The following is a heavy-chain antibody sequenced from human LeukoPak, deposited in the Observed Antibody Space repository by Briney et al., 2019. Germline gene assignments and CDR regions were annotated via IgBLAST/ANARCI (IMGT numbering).Heavy chain of an antibody. CDR1: GYTFTSYD. V-gene: IGHV1-8*03. CDR3: ARVQTGYSSTGYYYYYMDV. CDR2: MNPNSGNT. Sequence: ASVKVSCKASGYTFTSYDINWVRQATGQGLEWMGWMNPNSGNTGYAQKFQGRVTITRNTSISTAYMELSSLRSEDTAVYYCARVQTGYSSTGYYYYYMDVWGKGTTVTVSS. D-gene: IGHD6-13*01. J-gene: IGHJ6*03.